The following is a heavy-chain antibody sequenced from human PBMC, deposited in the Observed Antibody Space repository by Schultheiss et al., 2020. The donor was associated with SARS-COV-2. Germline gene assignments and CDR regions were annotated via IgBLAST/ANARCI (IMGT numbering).Heavy chain of an antibody. J-gene: IGHJ4*02. V-gene: IGHV3-33*06. Sequence: GESLKISCAASGFTFSSYGMHWVRQAPGKGLEWVAVIWYDGSNKYYADSVKGRFTISRDNSKNTLYLQMNSLRAEDTAVYYCAKRVPSLYYFDYWGQGTLVTVSS. CDR2: IWYDGSNK. D-gene: IGHD3-10*01. CDR1: GFTFSSYG. CDR3: AKRVPSLYYFDY.